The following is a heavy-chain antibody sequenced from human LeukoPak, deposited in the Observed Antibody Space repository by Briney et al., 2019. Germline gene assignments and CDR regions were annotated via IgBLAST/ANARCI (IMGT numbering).Heavy chain of an antibody. Sequence: PAGSLRLSCGASGFTFSSHRMHWVRQAPGEAPAWVARISSDGTSAVYADSVRGRFTVSRDNAKSTMFLQMDSLRAEDTAVYYCVRLTFYEGRGHYPDHWGQGTLVTVSS. J-gene: IGHJ4*02. CDR3: VRLTFYEGRGHYPDH. D-gene: IGHD3-22*01. CDR1: GFTFSSHR. CDR2: ISSDGTSA. V-gene: IGHV3-74*01.